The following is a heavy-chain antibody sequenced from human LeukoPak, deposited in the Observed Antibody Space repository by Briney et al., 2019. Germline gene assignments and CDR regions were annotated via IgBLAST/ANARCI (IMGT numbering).Heavy chain of an antibody. CDR3: ARDPYNWNGLAYFDY. V-gene: IGHV1-2*02. J-gene: IGHJ4*02. D-gene: IGHD1-20*01. CDR2: INPNSGGT. Sequence: ASVKVSCKASGYTFTGYYMHWVRQAPGQGLERMGWINPNSGGTNYAQKFQGRVTMTRDTSISTAYMELSRLRSDDTAVYYCARDPYNWNGLAYFDYWGQGTLVTVSS. CDR1: GYTFTGYY.